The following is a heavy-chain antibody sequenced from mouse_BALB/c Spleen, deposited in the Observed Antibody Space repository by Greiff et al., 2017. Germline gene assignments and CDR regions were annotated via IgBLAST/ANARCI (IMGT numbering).Heavy chain of an antibody. CDR2: ISYSGST. CDR3: ARSEYGNFSLYWYFDV. D-gene: IGHD2-10*02. J-gene: IGHJ1*01. CDR1: GYSITSDYA. Sequence: DVQLQESGPGLVKPSQSLSLTCTVTGYSITSDYAWNWIRQFPGNQLEWMGYISYSGSTSYNPSLKSRISITRDTSKNQFFLQLNSVTTEDTATYYCARSEYGNFSLYWYFDVWGAGTTVTVSS. V-gene: IGHV3-2*02.